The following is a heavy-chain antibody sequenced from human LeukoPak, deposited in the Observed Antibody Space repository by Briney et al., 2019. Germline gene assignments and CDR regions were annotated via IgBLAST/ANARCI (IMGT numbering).Heavy chain of an antibody. V-gene: IGHV3-53*01. CDR3: ARERGATYYDILTAPAV. J-gene: IGHJ6*02. CDR1: EFTVSSNY. Sequence: GGSLRLSCAASEFTVSSNYMSWVRQAPGKGLEGVSVIYSGGSTYYADSVKGRFTISRDNSKNTLYLQINSLRAEDTAVYYCARERGATYYDILTAPAVWGQGTTVTVSS. CDR2: IYSGGST. D-gene: IGHD3-9*01.